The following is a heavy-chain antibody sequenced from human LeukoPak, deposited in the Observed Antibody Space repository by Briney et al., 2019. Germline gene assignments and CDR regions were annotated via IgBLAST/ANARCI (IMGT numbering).Heavy chain of an antibody. J-gene: IGHJ4*02. CDR1: GYTFTDYY. CDR3: AGGGDPYYFDY. CDR2: INPNSGDT. V-gene: IGHV1-2*02. D-gene: IGHD3-16*01. Sequence: ASVKVSCKTSGYTFTDYYIHWVRQAPGQGLEWMGWINPNSGDTNYALKFQGRVTMTRDTSISTAYMELSRLRSDDTAVYYCAGGGDPYYFDYWGQGTLVTVSS.